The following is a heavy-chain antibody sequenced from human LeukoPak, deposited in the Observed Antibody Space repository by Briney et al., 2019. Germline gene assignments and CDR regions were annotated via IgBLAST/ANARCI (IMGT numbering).Heavy chain of an antibody. J-gene: IGHJ5*02. Sequence: GGSLRLSCAASGFTFSSYGMHWVRQAPGKGLEWLAVIWYDGSNKYYADSVKGRFTISRDNSKNTLYLQMNSLRAEDTAVYYCARYYYDSSGYYNENEGWFDPWGQGTLVTVSS. CDR3: ARYYYDSSGYYNENEGWFDP. V-gene: IGHV3-33*01. D-gene: IGHD3-22*01. CDR2: IWYDGSNK. CDR1: GFTFSSYG.